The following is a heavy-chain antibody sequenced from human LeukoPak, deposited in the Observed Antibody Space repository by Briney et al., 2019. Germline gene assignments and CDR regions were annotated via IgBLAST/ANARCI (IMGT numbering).Heavy chain of an antibody. CDR2: IRYDGSNI. CDR3: ARDRNTDFWSGYYTNYFDY. V-gene: IGHV3-30*02. CDR1: GFTFGSYG. J-gene: IGHJ4*02. Sequence: GGSLRLSCAASGFTFGSYGMHWVRQAPGKGLEWVAFIRYDGSNIYYADSVKGRFTISRDNSKNTLSLQMNSLRAEDTAVYYCARDRNTDFWSGYYTNYFDYWGQGTLVIVSS. D-gene: IGHD3-3*01.